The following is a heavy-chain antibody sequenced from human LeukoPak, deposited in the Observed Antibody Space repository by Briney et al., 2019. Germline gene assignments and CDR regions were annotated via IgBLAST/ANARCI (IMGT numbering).Heavy chain of an antibody. CDR3: ATDYCSGGSCYSRGFDY. V-gene: IGHV1-24*01. Sequence: EASVKVSCKVSGYTLTELSMHWVRQAPGKGLEWMGGFDPEDGETIYAQKFQGRVTMTEDTSTDTAYMELSSLRSEDTAVYYCATDYCSGGSCYSRGFDYWGQGTLVTVSS. D-gene: IGHD2-15*01. J-gene: IGHJ4*02. CDR1: GYTLTELS. CDR2: FDPEDGET.